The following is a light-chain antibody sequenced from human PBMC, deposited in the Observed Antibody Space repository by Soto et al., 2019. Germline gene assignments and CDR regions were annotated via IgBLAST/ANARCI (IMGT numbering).Light chain of an antibody. CDR2: GNS. CDR1: SSNIGAHYD. V-gene: IGLV1-40*01. Sequence: QAVVTQPPPVSGAPGQRVTISCTGSSSNIGAHYDVHWYQQLPGTAPKLLIYGNSNRPSGVPDRFSGSKSGTSASLAITGLQAEDEADYYCQSYDNSLSVYVFGTGTKVTVL. J-gene: IGLJ1*01. CDR3: QSYDNSLSVYV.